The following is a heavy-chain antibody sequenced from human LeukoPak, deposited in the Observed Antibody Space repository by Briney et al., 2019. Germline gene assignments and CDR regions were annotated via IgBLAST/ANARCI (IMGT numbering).Heavy chain of an antibody. Sequence: PSETLSLTCTVSGYSISSGYYWGWIRQPPGKGLEWIGSIYHSGSTYYNPSLESRVTISVDTSKNQFSLKLSSVTAADTAVYYCARVTHYYGSGSYPYWGQGTLVTVSS. V-gene: IGHV4-38-2*02. CDR3: ARVTHYYGSGSYPY. D-gene: IGHD3-10*01. CDR2: IYHSGST. CDR1: GYSISSGYY. J-gene: IGHJ4*02.